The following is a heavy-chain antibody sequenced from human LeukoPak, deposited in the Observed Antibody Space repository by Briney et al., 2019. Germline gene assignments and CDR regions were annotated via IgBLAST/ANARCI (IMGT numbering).Heavy chain of an antibody. D-gene: IGHD6-19*01. J-gene: IGHJ4*02. V-gene: IGHV3-7*01. CDR3: ANEGYSSGWTTY. CDR2: IKQDGSEK. Sequence: PGGSLRLSCAASGFTFSSYSMNWVRQAPGKGLEWVANIKQDGSEKYYVDSVKGRFTISRDNAKNSLYLQMNSLRAEDTAVYYCANEGYSSGWTTYWGQGTLVTVSS. CDR1: GFTFSSYS.